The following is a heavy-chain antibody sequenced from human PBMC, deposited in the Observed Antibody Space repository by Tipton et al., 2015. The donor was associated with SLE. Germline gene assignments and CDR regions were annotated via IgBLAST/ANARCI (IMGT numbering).Heavy chain of an antibody. V-gene: IGHV4-59*01. CDR1: GVSITSFH. J-gene: IGHJ4*02. Sequence: TLSLTCTVSGVSITSFHWSWIRQAPGKGLEWIGYIFYSGSTNSNPSLKSRVSMSIDMSNNQFSLTLSSVTAADTAVYYCARDLRGNFDYYFDYWGQGTLVTVSS. CDR3: ARDLRGNFDYYFDY. CDR2: IFYSGST.